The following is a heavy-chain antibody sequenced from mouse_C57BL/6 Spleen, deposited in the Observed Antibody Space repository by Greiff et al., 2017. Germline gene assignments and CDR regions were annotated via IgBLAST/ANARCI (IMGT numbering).Heavy chain of an antibody. J-gene: IGHJ4*01. CDR2: INPNNGGT. V-gene: IGHV1-18*01. CDR1: GYTFTDYN. D-gene: IGHD1-1*01. CDR3: ARTYGSNPYYAMDY. Sequence: VQLQQSGPELVKPGASVKIPCKASGYTFTDYNMDWVKQSHGKSLEWIGDINPNNGGTIYNQKFKGKATLTVGKSSSTAYMELRSLTSKDTAGYYCARTYGSNPYYAMDYWGQGTSVTVSS.